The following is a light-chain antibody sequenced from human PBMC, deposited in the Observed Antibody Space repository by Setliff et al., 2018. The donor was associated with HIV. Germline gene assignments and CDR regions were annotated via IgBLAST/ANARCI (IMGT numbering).Light chain of an antibody. Sequence: QSALAQPPSASGTPGQRVTISCSGSSSNIGSNTVNWYQQLPGTAPKLLIYSNIQRPSGVPDRFSGSKSGTSASLAISGLQSDDEADYYCAAWDDSLNAFYVFGTGTKVT. CDR1: SSNIGSNT. CDR3: AAWDDSLNAFYV. CDR2: SNI. J-gene: IGLJ1*01. V-gene: IGLV1-44*01.